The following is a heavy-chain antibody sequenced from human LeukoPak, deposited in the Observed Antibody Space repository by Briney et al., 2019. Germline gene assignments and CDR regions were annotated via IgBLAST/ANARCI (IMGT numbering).Heavy chain of an antibody. J-gene: IGHJ6*03. CDR3: ARGRADIVVDGNYYYYMDV. CDR2: INHSGST. D-gene: IGHD2-2*01. Sequence: SETLSLTCAVYGGSFSGYYWSWIRQPPGKGLEWIGEINHSGSTNYNPSLKSRVTISVDTSKNQFSLKLSSVTAADTAVYYCARGRADIVVDGNYYYYMDVWGKGTTVTVSS. V-gene: IGHV4-34*01. CDR1: GGSFSGYY.